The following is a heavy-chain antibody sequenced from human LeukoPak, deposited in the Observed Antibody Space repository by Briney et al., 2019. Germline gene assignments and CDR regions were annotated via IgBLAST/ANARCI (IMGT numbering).Heavy chain of an antibody. CDR2: ITYGSDTI. J-gene: IGHJ4*02. V-gene: IGHV3-48*04. CDR3: ARGAIAGANFDY. Sequence: PGGSLRLSCVASGFYFGGHAMHWLRQAPGKGLEWVAYITYGSDTIFYADSVKGRFTISRDNAKNSLYLQMNSLRAEDTAVYYCARGAIAGANFDYWGQGTLVAVSS. CDR1: GFYFGGHA. D-gene: IGHD1-26*01.